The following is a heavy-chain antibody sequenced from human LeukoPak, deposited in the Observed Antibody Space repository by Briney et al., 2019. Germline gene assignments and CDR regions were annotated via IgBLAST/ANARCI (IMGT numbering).Heavy chain of an antibody. CDR3: ARGVYSSGYDY. CDR1: GGSFSGYY. D-gene: IGHD3-22*01. J-gene: IGHJ4*02. V-gene: IGHV4-34*01. Sequence: PSETLSLTCAVYGGSFSGYYWSWIRQPPGKGLEWIGEINHSGSTNYNPSLKSRVTISVDTSKNQFSLKLSSVTAADTAVYYCARGVYSSGYDYWGQGTLVTVSS. CDR2: INHSGST.